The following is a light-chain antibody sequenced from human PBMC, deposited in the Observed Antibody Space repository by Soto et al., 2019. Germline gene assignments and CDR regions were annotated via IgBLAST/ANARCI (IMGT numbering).Light chain of an antibody. CDR2: AAS. CDR1: QSIRSN. Sequence: DIQMTQSPSSLSASLVDRVTITCRASQSIRSNLNWYQRKPGKAPKLLIYAASSLHTGVPSRFSGSGSETEFTLTISSLQPEDFATYYCQQSYSFPRTFGPGTKVDI. J-gene: IGKJ3*01. CDR3: QQSYSFPRT. V-gene: IGKV1-39*01.